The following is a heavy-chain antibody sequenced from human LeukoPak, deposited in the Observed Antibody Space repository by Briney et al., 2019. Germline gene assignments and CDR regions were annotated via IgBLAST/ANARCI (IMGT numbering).Heavy chain of an antibody. CDR1: GFTFSIYD. CDR2: ISGSGGST. Sequence: PGGSLRLSCAASGFTFSIYDMSWVRQAPGKGLEWVSSISGSGGSTYYADSVKGRFTISRDNSKNTLYLQMNSLRAEDTAVYYCAKMSWPRFEDWGQGTLATVSS. J-gene: IGHJ4*02. CDR3: AKMSWPRFED. D-gene: IGHD5-12*01. V-gene: IGHV3-23*01.